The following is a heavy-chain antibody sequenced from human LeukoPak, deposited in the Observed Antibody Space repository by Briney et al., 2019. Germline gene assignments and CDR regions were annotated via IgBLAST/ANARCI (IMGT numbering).Heavy chain of an antibody. D-gene: IGHD2-15*01. CDR3: ARGGYCSGGSCYSFHY. CDR2: IIPIFGTK. Sequence: SVTVSCKASGGTFSSYAISWVRQAPGQGLEWMGGIIPIFGTKNYAQKFQRRVTITADESTRTAYMELTGLRSEHTAVYYCARGGYCSGGSCYSFHYWGQGTLVTVSS. J-gene: IGHJ4*02. CDR1: GGTFSSYA. V-gene: IGHV1-69*13.